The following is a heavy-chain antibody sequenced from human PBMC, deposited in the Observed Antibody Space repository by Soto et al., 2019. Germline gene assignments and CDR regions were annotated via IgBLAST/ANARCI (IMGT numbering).Heavy chain of an antibody. CDR2: ISGSGENR. CDR1: GFTFSGSA. CDR3: AKDRSCASTNCVDAFDV. J-gene: IGHJ3*01. D-gene: IGHD2-2*01. Sequence: GGSLRLSCAAFGFTFSGSAMNWVRQAPGKGLEWVSVISGSGENRYYADSVKGRVTISRDNSKNTLYLQMNSLRVEDTAVYYCAKDRSCASTNCVDAFDVWGQGTMVTVSS. V-gene: IGHV3-23*01.